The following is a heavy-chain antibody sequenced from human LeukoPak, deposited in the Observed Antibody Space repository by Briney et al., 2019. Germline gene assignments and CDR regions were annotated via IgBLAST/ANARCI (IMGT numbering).Heavy chain of an antibody. D-gene: IGHD6-19*01. J-gene: IGHJ5*02. CDR3: ARNQWLVSSRSRWFDP. V-gene: IGHV1-69*13. CDR2: IIPIFGTA. CDR1: GGTFSRYA. Sequence: AAVKVSCKASGGTFSRYAISWVRQAPGQGLEWMGGIIPIFGTANYAQKFQGRVTITADESTSTAYMELSSLRSEDTAVYYCARNQWLVSSRSRWFDPWGQGTLVTVSS.